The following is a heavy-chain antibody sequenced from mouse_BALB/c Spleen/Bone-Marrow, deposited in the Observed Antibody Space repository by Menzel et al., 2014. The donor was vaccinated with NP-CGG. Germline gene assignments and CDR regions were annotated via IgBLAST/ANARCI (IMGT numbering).Heavy chain of an antibody. Sequence: VQLKQSGPGLVKPSQSLSLTCIVTGYSITRDYAWNWIRQFPGNKLEWMGYISYSGSTTYNPSFESRISITRDTSKNQFFLQLNSVTTEDTATYYCARSSSYDYDVGFAYWGQGTLVTVSA. CDR2: ISYSGST. CDR1: GYSITRDYA. V-gene: IGHV3-2*02. D-gene: IGHD2-4*01. J-gene: IGHJ3*01. CDR3: ARSSSYDYDVGFAY.